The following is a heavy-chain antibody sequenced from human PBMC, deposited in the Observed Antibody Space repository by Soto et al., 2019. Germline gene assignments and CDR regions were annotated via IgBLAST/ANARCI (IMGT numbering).Heavy chain of an antibody. CDR3: ARDHVPGGPYSSSWFPMGYYYGMDV. Sequence: QVQLVESGGGLVKPGGSLRLSCAASGFTFSDYYMSWIRQAPGKGLEWVSYISSSSSYTNYADSVKGRFTISRDNAKNSLYLQMNSLRAEDTAVYYCARDHVPGGPYSSSWFPMGYYYGMDVWGQGTTVTVSS. D-gene: IGHD6-13*01. J-gene: IGHJ6*02. V-gene: IGHV3-11*06. CDR2: ISSSSSYT. CDR1: GFTFSDYY.